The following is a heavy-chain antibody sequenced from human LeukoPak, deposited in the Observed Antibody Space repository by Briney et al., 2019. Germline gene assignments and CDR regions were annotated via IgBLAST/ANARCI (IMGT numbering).Heavy chain of an antibody. CDR1: GCSISSYH. V-gene: IGHV4-4*07. CDR3: ARNRGSHRYYYGLDV. Sequence: SETLSLTYTVSGCSISSYHWSWIRQAAGKGLEWIGRIYTNETTNYNPSLKSRVTISIDTSKNQFSLRLRSVTAADTAVYYCARNRGSHRYYYGLDVWGQGTTVTVYS. J-gene: IGHJ6*02. CDR2: IYTNETT. D-gene: IGHD1-26*01.